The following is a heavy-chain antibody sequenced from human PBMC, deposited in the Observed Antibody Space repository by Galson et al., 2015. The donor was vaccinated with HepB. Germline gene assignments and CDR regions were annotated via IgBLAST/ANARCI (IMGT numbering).Heavy chain of an antibody. CDR3: ASFYGTPRYYYYYMDV. V-gene: IGHV3-66*01. D-gene: IGHD2/OR15-2a*01. Sequence: SLRLSCAASGFTVSSNYVSWVRQAPGKGLEWVSVIYSGGSTYYADSVKGRFTISRDNSKNTLYLQMNSLRAEDTAVYYCASFYGTPRYYYYYMDVWGKGTTVTVSS. CDR1: GFTVSSNY. J-gene: IGHJ6*03. CDR2: IYSGGST.